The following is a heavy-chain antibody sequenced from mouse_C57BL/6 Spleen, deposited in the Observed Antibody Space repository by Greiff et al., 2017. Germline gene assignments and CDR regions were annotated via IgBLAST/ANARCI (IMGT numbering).Heavy chain of an antibody. CDR1: GYTFTSYW. D-gene: IGHD2-4*01. V-gene: IGHV1-61*01. Sequence: VQLQQPGAELVRPGSSVKLSCKASGYTFTSYWMDWVKQRPGQGLEWIGNIYPSDSETNYNQQFKDKATLTVDKASSTAYMQLSSLTSEDSAVYYWARAGITTGRARDYWGQGTTRTVSS. CDR3: ARAGITTGRARDY. J-gene: IGHJ2*01. CDR2: IYPSDSET.